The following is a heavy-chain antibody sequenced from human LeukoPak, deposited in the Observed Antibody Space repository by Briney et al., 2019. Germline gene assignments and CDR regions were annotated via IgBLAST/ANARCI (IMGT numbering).Heavy chain of an antibody. Sequence: GGSLRLSCAASGFTFSSYSMNWVRPARGKGLEWVSYISSSSSSIYYEDSVKGRFTISRDNAKNSLYLQMNSLRAEDTAVYYCARDRGASGSYYTMDYWGQGTLVTVSS. J-gene: IGHJ4*02. V-gene: IGHV3-48*01. CDR3: ARDRGASGSYYTMDY. CDR2: ISSSSSSI. CDR1: GFTFSSYS. D-gene: IGHD1-26*01.